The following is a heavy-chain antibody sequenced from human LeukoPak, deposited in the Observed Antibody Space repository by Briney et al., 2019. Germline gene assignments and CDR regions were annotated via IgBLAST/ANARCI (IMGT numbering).Heavy chain of an antibody. CDR3: ARDARKTETLLDY. CDR2: ISYEGSNK. J-gene: IGHJ4*02. CDR1: GFTFSTFA. Sequence: GGSLRLSCAASGFTFSTFAMHWVRQPPGKGLGWVAAISYEGSNKFYTDSVKGRFTISGDNSKNTLYLQMNSLRAEDTAVYYCARDARKTETLLDYWGQGTLVTVSS. V-gene: IGHV3-30-3*01. D-gene: IGHD5/OR15-5a*01.